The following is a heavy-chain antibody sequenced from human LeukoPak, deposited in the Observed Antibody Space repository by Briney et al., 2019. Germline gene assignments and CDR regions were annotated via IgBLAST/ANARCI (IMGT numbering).Heavy chain of an antibody. CDR1: GYMFTNYD. CDR3: ARGPNYSNFGSAYYYYMDV. CDR2: MNPQSGNT. D-gene: IGHD4-11*01. J-gene: IGHJ6*03. V-gene: IGHV1-8*03. Sequence: ASVKVSCKASGYMFTNYDINWVRQATGQGLEWMGWMNPQSGNTGYAQKSRGRVTITRDTSITTAYMELSSLRSEDTAVYYCARGPNYSNFGSAYYYYMDVRGKGTTVTVSS.